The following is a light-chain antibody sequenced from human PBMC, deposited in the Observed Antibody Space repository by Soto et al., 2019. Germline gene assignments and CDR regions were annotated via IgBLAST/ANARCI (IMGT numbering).Light chain of an antibody. CDR1: QSISTY. V-gene: IGKV1-39*01. CDR3: QQTYSRVLS. J-gene: IGKJ4*01. Sequence: DIQMTQSPSSLSASVGDRVTITCRASQSISTYLNWLQQKPGKAPEVLIYGTSSLQSGVPVRFSGSGSGTEFTLTISSLQPEDVATYYCQQTYSRVLSFGGGTKVEIK. CDR2: GTS.